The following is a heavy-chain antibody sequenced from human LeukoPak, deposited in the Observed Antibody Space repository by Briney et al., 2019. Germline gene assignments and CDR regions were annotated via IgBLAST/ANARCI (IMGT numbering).Heavy chain of an antibody. CDR1: GFTFSSYA. D-gene: IGHD1-26*01. CDR2: ISYDGSNK. Sequence: GGSLRLSCAASGFTFSSYAMHWVRQAPGKGLEGVAVISYDGSNKYYADSVKGRFTISRDNSKNTLYLEMNSLRAEDTAVYYCAKNRGISGSYYYYYYMDVWGKGTTVTVSS. CDR3: AKNRGISGSYYYYYYMDV. J-gene: IGHJ6*03. V-gene: IGHV3-30-3*02.